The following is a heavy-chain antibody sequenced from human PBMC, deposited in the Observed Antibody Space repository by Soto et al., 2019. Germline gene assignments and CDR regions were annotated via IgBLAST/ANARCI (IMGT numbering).Heavy chain of an antibody. J-gene: IGHJ4*02. D-gene: IGHD1-20*01. CDR1: SGAITVTNVF. CDR3: ARITGRHLDY. Sequence: SEPRSLTCTLSSGAITVTNVFWGWVRQPPGKGLEWIGNVDYSGTAYFSPSLATRVTFHVDTSKNQFSLTLYSVTAADTAVYYCARITGRHLDYWGQG. V-gene: IGHV4-39*01. CDR2: VDYSGTA.